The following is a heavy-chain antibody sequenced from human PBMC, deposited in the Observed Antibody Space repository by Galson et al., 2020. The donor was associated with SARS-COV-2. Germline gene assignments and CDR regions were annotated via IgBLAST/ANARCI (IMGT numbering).Heavy chain of an antibody. CDR3: ARERSYCSGDTCYLGPFDP. Sequence: GESLKISCAASGFTFSSYAMTWVLQAPGKGLEWVSSIGDSGGSTYYADSVKGRFTISRDNSKNMLYLQMNSLRAEDTAIYYCARERSYCSGDTCYLGPFDPWGQGTLVTVSS. V-gene: IGHV3-23*01. D-gene: IGHD2-15*01. CDR1: GFTFSSYA. CDR2: IGDSGGST. J-gene: IGHJ5*02.